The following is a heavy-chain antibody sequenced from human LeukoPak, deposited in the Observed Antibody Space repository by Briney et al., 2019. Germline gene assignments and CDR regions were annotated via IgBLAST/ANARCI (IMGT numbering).Heavy chain of an antibody. CDR1: GFTFSNAW. CDR2: IKSKTDGGTT. V-gene: IGHV3-15*01. D-gene: IGHD7-27*01. CDR3: TTDPVTEDLLNY. J-gene: IGHJ4*02. Sequence: GGSLRLSCAASGFTFSNAWMSWVRQAPGKGLEWVGHIKSKTDGGTTDYAAPVKGRFTISRDDSKNTLYLQMNNLKTEDTAVYYCTTDPVTEDLLNYWGQGTLVTVSS.